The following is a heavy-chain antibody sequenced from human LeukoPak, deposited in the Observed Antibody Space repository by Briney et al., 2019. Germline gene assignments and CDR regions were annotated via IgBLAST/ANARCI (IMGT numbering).Heavy chain of an antibody. Sequence: GGSLRLSCSASGFTFSSYEMNWVRQAPGKGLEWISYITGSGDTIYYADSVKGRFTISRDNAKNSLFLQMNSLTADDTAVYYCARDINNFGEIDYWGQGTLVTVSS. D-gene: IGHD1-20*01. CDR1: GFTFSSYE. CDR2: ITGSGDTI. V-gene: IGHV3-48*03. J-gene: IGHJ4*02. CDR3: ARDINNFGEIDY.